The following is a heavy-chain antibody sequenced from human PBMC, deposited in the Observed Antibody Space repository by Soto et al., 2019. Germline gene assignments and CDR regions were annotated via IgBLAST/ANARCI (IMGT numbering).Heavy chain of an antibody. CDR2: ISGSGGST. CDR1: GFTFSSYA. V-gene: IGHV3-23*01. Sequence: GGSLRLSCAASGFTFSSYAMSWVRQAPGKGLEWVSAISGSGGSTYYADSVKGRFTISRDNSKNTLYLQMNSLRAEDTAVYYCARTLLLWFGEAPAPDAFDIWGQGTMVTV. CDR3: ARTLLLWFGEAPAPDAFDI. D-gene: IGHD3-10*01. J-gene: IGHJ3*02.